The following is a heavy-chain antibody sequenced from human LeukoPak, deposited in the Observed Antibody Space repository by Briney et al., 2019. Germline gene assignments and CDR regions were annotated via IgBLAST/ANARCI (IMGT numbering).Heavy chain of an antibody. CDR1: SGSISRSGYF. CDR2: SDYTGGT. CDR3: ARSGYVFWFDP. J-gene: IGHJ5*02. Sequence: TSETLSLTCTVSSGSISRSGYFWAWIRQSPGKGPEWIGSSDYTGGTTYKPSLKSRVTVSVDTSKNQFSLRLSSVTAADTAVYYCARSGYVFWFDPWGQGTLVTVPS. V-gene: IGHV4-39*07. D-gene: IGHD5-12*01.